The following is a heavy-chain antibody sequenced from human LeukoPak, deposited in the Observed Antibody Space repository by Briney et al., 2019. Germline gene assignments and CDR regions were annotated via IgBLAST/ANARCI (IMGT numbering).Heavy chain of an antibody. CDR2: IIPIFGTA. Sequence: SVKVSCKASGGTFSSYAISWVRQAPGQGLEWMGRIIPIFGTANYAQKFQGRVTITTDESTSTAYMELSSLRSEDTAVYYCATHKSSSWRNNWFDPWGQGTLVTVSS. J-gene: IGHJ5*02. D-gene: IGHD6-13*01. V-gene: IGHV1-69*05. CDR3: ATHKSSSWRNNWFDP. CDR1: GGTFSSYA.